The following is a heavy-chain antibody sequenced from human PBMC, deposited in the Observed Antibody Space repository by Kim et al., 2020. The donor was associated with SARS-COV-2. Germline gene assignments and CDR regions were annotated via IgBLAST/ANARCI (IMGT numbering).Heavy chain of an antibody. D-gene: IGHD3-22*01. V-gene: IGHV4-39*01. J-gene: IGHJ3*02. CDR3: ASHYYDSSGYYYSDAFDI. Sequence: PTPKGQVTISVDTSKNQFSLKLSSVTAADTAVYYCASHYYDSSGYYYSDAFDIWGQGTMVTVSS.